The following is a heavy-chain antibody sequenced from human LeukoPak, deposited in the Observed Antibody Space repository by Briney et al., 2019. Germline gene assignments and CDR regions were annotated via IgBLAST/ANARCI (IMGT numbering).Heavy chain of an antibody. V-gene: IGHV3-43*02. Sequence: PGGSLRLSCAASGFTFDDYAMHWVRQAPGKGLEWVSLISGDGGSTYYADSVKGRFTISRDNSKNSLYLQMNSLRTEDTALYYCAKDIGCSGGSCYLIYCYGMDVWGQGTTVTVSS. CDR1: GFTFDDYA. CDR2: ISGDGGST. CDR3: AKDIGCSGGSCYLIYCYGMDV. D-gene: IGHD2-15*01. J-gene: IGHJ6*02.